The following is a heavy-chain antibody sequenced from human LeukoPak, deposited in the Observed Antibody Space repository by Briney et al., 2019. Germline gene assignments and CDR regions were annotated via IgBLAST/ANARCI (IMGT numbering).Heavy chain of an antibody. Sequence: GGSLRLSCADSGFTFSSYEMNWVRQAPGKGLEWVSYISSSGSTIYYADSVKGRFTISRDNAKNSLYLQMNSLRAEDTAVYYCASQPGIAAAGTGVTWGQGTLVTVSS. D-gene: IGHD6-13*01. J-gene: IGHJ5*02. CDR3: ASQPGIAAAGTGVT. CDR1: GFTFSSYE. V-gene: IGHV3-48*03. CDR2: ISSSGSTI.